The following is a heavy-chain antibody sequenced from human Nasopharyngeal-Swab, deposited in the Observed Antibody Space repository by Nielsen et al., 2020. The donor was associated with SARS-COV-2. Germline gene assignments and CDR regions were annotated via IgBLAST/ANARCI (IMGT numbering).Heavy chain of an antibody. D-gene: IGHD3-16*02. CDR2: IIPIFGTA. CDR3: ARGLWGTNRRYYYHMDV. CDR1: GGTFSSYA. J-gene: IGHJ6*03. Sequence: SVKVSCKASGGTFSSYAISWVRQAPGQGLEWMGGIIPIFGTANYAQKFQGRVTITADESTSTAYMELSSLRSEDTAVYYCARGLWGTNRRYYYHMDVWGKGTTVTVSS. V-gene: IGHV1-69*13.